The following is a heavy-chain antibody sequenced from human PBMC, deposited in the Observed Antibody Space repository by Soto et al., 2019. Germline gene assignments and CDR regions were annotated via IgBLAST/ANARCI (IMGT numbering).Heavy chain of an antibody. CDR3: ARVVMTTVPASYYYGMDV. D-gene: IGHD4-4*01. J-gene: IGHJ6*02. CDR1: GGTFSSHA. Sequence: QVQLVQSGPEVKKPGSSVKVSCKVSGGTFSSHAINWLRQAPGQGLEWMGVIIPVTDTPNNAEKFQGRVTITADKSTTTVYMELSSLTFDDTAVYFCARVVMTTVPASYYYGMDVWGQGTTVTVSS. V-gene: IGHV1-69*06. CDR2: IIPVTDTP.